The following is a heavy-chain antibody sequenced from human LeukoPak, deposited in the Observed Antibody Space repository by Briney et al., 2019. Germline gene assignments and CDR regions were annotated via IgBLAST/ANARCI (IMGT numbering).Heavy chain of an antibody. CDR1: GDSISSSSYY. V-gene: IGHV4-39*07. D-gene: IGHD1-14*01. CDR3: ARAPEYGLYYFDY. Sequence: PSETLSLTCTVSGDSISSSSYYWGWIRQPPGKGLEWIGSIYYSGSTYYNPSLKSRVTISVDTSKNQFSLKLSSVTAADTAVYYCARAPEYGLYYFDYWGQGTLVTVSS. J-gene: IGHJ4*02. CDR2: IYYSGST.